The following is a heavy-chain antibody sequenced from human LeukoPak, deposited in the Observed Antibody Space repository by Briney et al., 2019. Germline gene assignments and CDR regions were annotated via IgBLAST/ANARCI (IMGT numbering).Heavy chain of an antibody. D-gene: IGHD3-16*02. V-gene: IGHV3-7*01. J-gene: IGHJ4*02. CDR3: ARDTDEGIYDYVWGSYLGFYYFDY. CDR1: GFTFSSYW. Sequence: GGSLRLSCAASGFTFSSYWMSWVRQAPGKGLEWVANIKQDGSEKYYVDSVKGRFTISRDNAKNSLYLQMTSLRAEDTAVYYCARDTDEGIYDYVWGSYLGFYYFDYWGQGTLVTVSS. CDR2: IKQDGSEK.